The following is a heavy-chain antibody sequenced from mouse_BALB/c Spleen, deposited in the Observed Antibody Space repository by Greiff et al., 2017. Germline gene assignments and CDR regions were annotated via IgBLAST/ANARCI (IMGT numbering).Heavy chain of an antibody. Sequence: DVKLQESGPGLVKPSQSLSLTCTVTGYSITSDYAWNWIRQFPGNQLEWMGYISYSGSTSYNPSLKSRISITRDTSKNQFFLQLNSVTTEDTATYYCAREEDYYGSSLMDYWGQGTSVTVSS. V-gene: IGHV3-2*02. CDR2: ISYSGST. CDR1: GYSITSDYA. J-gene: IGHJ4*01. D-gene: IGHD1-1*01. CDR3: AREEDYYGSSLMDY.